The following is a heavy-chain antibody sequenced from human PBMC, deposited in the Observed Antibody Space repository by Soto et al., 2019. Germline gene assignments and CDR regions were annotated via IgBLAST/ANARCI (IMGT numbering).Heavy chain of an antibody. Sequence: EVQLLESGGGLVQPGGSLRVSCAASGFTFRTFVMSWVRQAPGKGLEWVSAIRGSGGETFYADSVKGRFTISRDNYRNTLYLQMNSLRDEDTALYFCAQDRGWGVVSPSHDYWGRGTLVTVSS. V-gene: IGHV3-23*01. J-gene: IGHJ4*02. CDR2: IRGSGGET. CDR1: GFTFRTFV. CDR3: AQDRGWGVVSPSHDY. D-gene: IGHD2-21*01.